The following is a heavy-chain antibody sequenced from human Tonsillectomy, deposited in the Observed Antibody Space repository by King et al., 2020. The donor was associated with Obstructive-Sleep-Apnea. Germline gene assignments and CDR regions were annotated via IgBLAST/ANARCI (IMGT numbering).Heavy chain of an antibody. CDR1: GFTFIINA. Sequence: VQLVESGGGLVQPGGSLRLSCAASGFTFIINAMSWVRHAPGKGLACGSAISGSGVSTDYAESVKGRFNISRYNSKNTLYVQMNSLRSEDTAVYYCAKDHDSMIVVVITSGFDYWGQGTLVTVSS. D-gene: IGHD3-22*01. CDR3: AKDHDSMIVVVITSGFDY. V-gene: IGHV3-23*04. J-gene: IGHJ4*02. CDR2: ISGSGVST.